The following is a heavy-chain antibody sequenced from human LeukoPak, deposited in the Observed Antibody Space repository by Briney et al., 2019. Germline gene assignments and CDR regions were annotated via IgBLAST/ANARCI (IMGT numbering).Heavy chain of an antibody. D-gene: IGHD3-10*01. CDR1: GFTFSDYY. J-gene: IGHJ6*03. Sequence: PGGSLRLSCAASGFTFSDYYMSWIRQAPGKGLEWVSYISSSGSTIYYADSVKGRFTISRDNAKNSLYLQMNSLRAEDTAVYYCARDGYYYGSGSYYNSKNDYYSYYYIDVWGKGTTVTVSS. CDR2: ISSSGSTI. CDR3: ARDGYYYGSGSYYNSKNDYYSYYYIDV. V-gene: IGHV3-11*04.